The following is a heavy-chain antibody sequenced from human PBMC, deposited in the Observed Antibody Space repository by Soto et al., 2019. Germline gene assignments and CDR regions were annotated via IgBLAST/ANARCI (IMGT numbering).Heavy chain of an antibody. Sequence: ASVKVSCKASGYTFTGYYMHWVRQAPGQGLEWMGWINPNSGGTNYAQKFQGWVTMTRDTSISTAYMELSRLRSDDTAVYYCARAISSGYYPFFDYWGKGTLVTVSS. CDR1: GYTFTGYY. D-gene: IGHD3-22*01. V-gene: IGHV1-2*04. J-gene: IGHJ4*02. CDR2: INPNSGGT. CDR3: ARAISSGYYPFFDY.